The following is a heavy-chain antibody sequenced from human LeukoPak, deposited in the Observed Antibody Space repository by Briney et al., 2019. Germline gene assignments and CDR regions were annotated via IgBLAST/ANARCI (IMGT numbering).Heavy chain of an antibody. Sequence: PGGSLRLSCAASGFTFSSYAMSWVRQAPGKGLEWVSVISGSGGSTYYADSVKGRFTISRDNSKNTLYLQMNSLRAEDTAVYYCAKGPYDFWSGYYTRLDAFDIWDQGTMVTVSS. CDR3: AKGPYDFWSGYYTRLDAFDI. J-gene: IGHJ3*02. CDR2: ISGSGGST. CDR1: GFTFSSYA. D-gene: IGHD3-3*01. V-gene: IGHV3-23*01.